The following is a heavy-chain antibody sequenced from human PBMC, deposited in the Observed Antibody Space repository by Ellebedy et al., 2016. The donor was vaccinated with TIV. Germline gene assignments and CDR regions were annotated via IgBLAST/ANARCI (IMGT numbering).Heavy chain of an antibody. CDR1: GYTFTNYY. V-gene: IGHV1-46*01. Sequence: AASVKVSCKASGYTFTNYYMHWVRQAPGQGLEWMGKIKPSGGSPSNAHHLQGRISMTRDTSTSTVYMELSSLRSEDTAMYYCARSSFGNGYYGSIDYWGQGTLVTVSS. D-gene: IGHD3-3*01. J-gene: IGHJ4*02. CDR2: IKPSGGSP. CDR3: ARSSFGNGYYGSIDY.